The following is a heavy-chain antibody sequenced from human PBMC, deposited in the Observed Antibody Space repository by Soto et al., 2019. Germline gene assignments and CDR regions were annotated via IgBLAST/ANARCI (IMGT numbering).Heavy chain of an antibody. Sequence: PGGSLRLSCAASGFTFSDYAMNWVRQAPGKGLEWVSGISAGGNLIYYADSVRGRFTMSRDNSKNMLYLQMNSLRAEDTAVYFCAKRQGIGAAAKNFDFWGQGARVTVSS. CDR1: GFTFSDYA. J-gene: IGHJ4*02. D-gene: IGHD6-13*01. CDR3: AKRQGIGAAAKNFDF. V-gene: IGHV3-23*01. CDR2: ISAGGNLI.